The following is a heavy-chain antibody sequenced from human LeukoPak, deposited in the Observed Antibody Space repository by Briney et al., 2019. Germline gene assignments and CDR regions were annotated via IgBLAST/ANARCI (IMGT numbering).Heavy chain of an antibody. CDR2: ISAYNGNT. V-gene: IGHV1-18*01. D-gene: IGHD6-13*01. Sequence: ASVKVSCKASGYTFTSYATSWVRQAPGQGPEWMGWISAYNGNTKYAQNLQGRVTMTTDTSTSTAYMELRSLRSDDTAVYYCTRDLPYSSSWESIDYWGQGTLVTVSS. J-gene: IGHJ4*02. CDR3: TRDLPYSSSWESIDY. CDR1: GYTFTSYA.